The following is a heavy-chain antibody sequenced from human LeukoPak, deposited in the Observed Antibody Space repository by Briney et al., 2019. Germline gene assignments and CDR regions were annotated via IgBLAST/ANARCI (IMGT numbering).Heavy chain of an antibody. Sequence: PGGSLRLSCAASGFTFSSYAMSWVRQAPGKGLEWVSAISGSGGSTYYADSVKGRFTTSRDNSKNTLYLQMNRLSAEETGVYYCAKGYEDAFDIWGQGTMVTVSS. CDR2: ISGSGGST. CDR3: AKGYEDAFDI. D-gene: IGHD1-1*01. J-gene: IGHJ3*02. CDR1: GFTFSSYA. V-gene: IGHV3-23*01.